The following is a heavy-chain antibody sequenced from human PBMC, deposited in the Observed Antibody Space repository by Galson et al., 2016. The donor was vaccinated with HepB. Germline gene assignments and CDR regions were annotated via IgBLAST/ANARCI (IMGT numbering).Heavy chain of an antibody. V-gene: IGHV4-31*03. CDR1: GGSIISGGSY. CDR2: IYHSGTS. CDR3: ARGPLHYDSSGSPRGTDAFDI. D-gene: IGHD3-22*01. Sequence: TLSLTCTVSGGSIISGGSYWSWIRQHPGKGLEWIGFIYHSGTSHYNPSLRSRVTISEDTSKNQFSLKLSSVTAADTAVYYCARGPLHYDSSGSPRGTDAFDIWGQGTMVTVAS. J-gene: IGHJ3*02.